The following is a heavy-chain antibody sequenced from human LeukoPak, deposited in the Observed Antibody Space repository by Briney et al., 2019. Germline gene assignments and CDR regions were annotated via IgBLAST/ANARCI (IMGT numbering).Heavy chain of an antibody. J-gene: IGHJ5*01. D-gene: IGHD6-19*01. V-gene: IGHV1-2*02. CDR3: ARTTYSSGWFDY. CDR2: INPNSGGT. Sequence: ASVKVSCKASGYTFTGYYMHWVRQAPGQGLEWMGWINPNSGGTNYAQKFQGRVTMTRDTSISTAYMELSRLRSDDTAVYHCARTTYSSGWFDYWGQGTLVTVSS. CDR1: GYTFTGYY.